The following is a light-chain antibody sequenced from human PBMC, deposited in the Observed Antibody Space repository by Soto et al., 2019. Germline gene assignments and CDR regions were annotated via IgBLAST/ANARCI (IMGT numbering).Light chain of an antibody. CDR1: KLGDKY. V-gene: IGLV3-1*01. J-gene: IGLJ2*01. CDR3: QAWDSSTVV. CDR2: QDS. Sequence: SYKLTQPPSVSVSPGQTASITCSGDKLGDKYACWYQQKPGQSPVLVIYQDSKRPSGIPERFSGSNSGNTATLTISGTQAMDEADYYCQAWDSSTVVFGGGTQLTVL.